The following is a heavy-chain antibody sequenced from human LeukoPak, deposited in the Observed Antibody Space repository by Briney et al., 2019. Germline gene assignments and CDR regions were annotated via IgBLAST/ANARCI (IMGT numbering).Heavy chain of an antibody. CDR3: TRMTTGHDY. V-gene: IGHV4-34*01. Sequence: SETLSLTCAVSGVSFDDYYWSWVRQTPGKGLEWIGEINHSGYTNDSPSLKSRDTLSIDTSRKQFSLNLRSVTVADAGIYYCTRMTTGHDYWGQGTLVTVSS. D-gene: IGHD4-17*01. J-gene: IGHJ4*02. CDR2: INHSGYT. CDR1: GVSFDDYY.